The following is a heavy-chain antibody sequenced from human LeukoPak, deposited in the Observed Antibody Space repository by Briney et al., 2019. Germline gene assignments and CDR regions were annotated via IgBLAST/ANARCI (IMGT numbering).Heavy chain of an antibody. CDR2: ISSSSSTI. D-gene: IGHD2-8*01. CDR3: ATVLGYCTSGVCSLQGRIDY. J-gene: IGHJ4*02. CDR1: GFTFSSYS. Sequence: GGSLRLSCAASGFTFSSYSMNWVRQAPGKGLEWVSYISSSSSTIYYAGSVKGRFTISRDNAKNSLYLQMNSLRAEDTAVYYCATVLGYCTSGVCSLQGRIDYWGQGTLVTVSS. V-gene: IGHV3-48*01.